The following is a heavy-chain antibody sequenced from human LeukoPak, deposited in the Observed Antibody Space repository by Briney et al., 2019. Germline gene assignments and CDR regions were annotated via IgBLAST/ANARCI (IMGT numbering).Heavy chain of an antibody. J-gene: IGHJ4*02. V-gene: IGHV4-39*07. CDR2: IYYSGST. Sequence: SETLSLTCTVSGGSISSSSYYWGWIRQPPGKGLEWIGSIYYSGSTYYNPSLKSRVTISVDTSKNQFSLKLSSVTAADTAVYYCARDVSMGNYWGQGTLVTVSS. CDR3: ARDVSMGNY. CDR1: GGSISSSSYY. D-gene: IGHD3-10*01.